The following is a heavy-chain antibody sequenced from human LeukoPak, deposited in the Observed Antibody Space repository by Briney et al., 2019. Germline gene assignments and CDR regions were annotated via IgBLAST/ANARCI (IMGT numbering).Heavy chain of an antibody. V-gene: IGHV4-59*08. D-gene: IGHD1-26*01. J-gene: IGHJ3*02. CDR1: GGSVSTSY. CDR2: IYNSGST. Sequence: PSGTLSLTCTVSGGSVSTSYWNWIRQPPGKGLEWIGYIYNSGSTNYNPSLKSRLTISVDTSKNQFSLKLSSVTAADTAVYYCTSGKRSDAFDIWGQGTMVTVSS. CDR3: TSGKRSDAFDI.